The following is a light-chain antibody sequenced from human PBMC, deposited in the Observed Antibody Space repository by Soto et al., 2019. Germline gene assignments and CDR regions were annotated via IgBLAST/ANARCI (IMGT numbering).Light chain of an antibody. Sequence: IVLPRAPPTLCLPPGESATLICRACQSVTSSXAWYQLKRGQAPRLLIYAASNRVTGSPARFRGSGSATDFTLTISSLEPDDVAVYYCQQRSNAQITVGQGTRLEIK. J-gene: IGKJ5*01. CDR1: QSVTSS. V-gene: IGKV3-11*01. CDR2: AAS. CDR3: QQRSNAQIT.